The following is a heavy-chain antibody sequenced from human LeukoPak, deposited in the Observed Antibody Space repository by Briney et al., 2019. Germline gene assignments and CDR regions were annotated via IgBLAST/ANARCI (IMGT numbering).Heavy chain of an antibody. CDR3: AKDRGYEVVFDP. D-gene: IGHD5-12*01. Sequence: GGSLRLSCAASGINFNTYTMHWVRHAPGKGLEWVSLISGDGDRTSYADSVKGRFTISRDNGKNSLYLQMNSLRIEDTALYYCAKDRGYEVVFDPWGQGTLVAVSS. J-gene: IGHJ5*02. CDR2: ISGDGDRT. CDR1: GINFNTYT. V-gene: IGHV3-43*02.